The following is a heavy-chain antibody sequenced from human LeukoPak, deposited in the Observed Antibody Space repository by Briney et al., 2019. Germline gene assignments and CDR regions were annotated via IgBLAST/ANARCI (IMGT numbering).Heavy chain of an antibody. V-gene: IGHV3-23*01. Sequence: GGSLRLSCAASGFTFSSYAMSWVRQAPGKGLEWVSAISGSGGSTCYADSVKGRFTISRDNSKNTLYLQMNSLRAEDTAVYYCARRSTVVTPDDYYYGMDVWGQGTTVTVSS. CDR1: GFTFSSYA. J-gene: IGHJ6*02. CDR2: ISGSGGST. D-gene: IGHD4-23*01. CDR3: ARRSTVVTPDDYYYGMDV.